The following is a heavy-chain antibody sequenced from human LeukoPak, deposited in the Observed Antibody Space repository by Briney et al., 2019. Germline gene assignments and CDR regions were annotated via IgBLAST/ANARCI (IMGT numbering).Heavy chain of an antibody. CDR2: IFYTGTT. J-gene: IGHJ6*02. Sequence: SETLSLTCTVSGGSISSYYWNWIRQPPGKGLEWIGYIFYTGTTNYNPSLKSRVTISVDTSKSQFSLKLNSVTAADTAVYYCARDYKWEPVGSYYYYAMDVWGQGTTVTVSS. D-gene: IGHD1-26*01. V-gene: IGHV4-59*01. CDR3: ARDYKWEPVGSYYYYAMDV. CDR1: GGSISSYY.